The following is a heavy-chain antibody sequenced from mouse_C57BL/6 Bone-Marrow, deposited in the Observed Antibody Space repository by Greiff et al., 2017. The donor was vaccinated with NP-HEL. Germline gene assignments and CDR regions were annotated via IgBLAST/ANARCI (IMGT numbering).Heavy chain of an antibody. CDR1: GYAFSSSW. CDR3: ARIYYGNYGDAY. Sequence: QVQLQQSGPELVKPGASVEISCKASGYAFSSSWMNWVKQRPGKGLEWIGRIYPGDGDTNYNGKFKGKATLTADKSSSTAYMQLSSLTSEDSAVYFCARIYYGNYGDAYWGQGTLVTVSA. V-gene: IGHV1-82*01. D-gene: IGHD2-1*01. CDR2: IYPGDGDT. J-gene: IGHJ3*01.